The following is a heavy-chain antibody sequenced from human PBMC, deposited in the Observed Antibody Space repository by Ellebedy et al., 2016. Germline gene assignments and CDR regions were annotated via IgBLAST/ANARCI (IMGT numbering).Heavy chain of an antibody. V-gene: IGHV4-34*01. CDR1: GGSFSGYY. CDR2: INHSGST. CDR3: ARALGGNWKTDAFDI. Sequence: SETLSLXCAVYGGSFSGYYWSWIRQPPGKGLEWIGEINHSGSTNYNPSLKSRVTISVDTSKNQFSLKLSSVTAADTAVYYCARALGGNWKTDAFDIWGQGTMVTVSS. D-gene: IGHD1-20*01. J-gene: IGHJ3*02.